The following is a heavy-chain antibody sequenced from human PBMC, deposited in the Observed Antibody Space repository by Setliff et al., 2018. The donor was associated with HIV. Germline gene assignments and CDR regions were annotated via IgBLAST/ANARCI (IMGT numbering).Heavy chain of an antibody. V-gene: IGHV3-7*01. CDR2: IKEDGSET. J-gene: IGHJ4*02. CDR3: ARDRIESALNY. D-gene: IGHD3-16*01. Sequence: GGSLRLSCAASGFAFSDYWMSWVRQAPGKGLEWVANIKEDGSETYYVDSVEGRFTISRDNAKNSLYLQMNSLRAEDTAVYYCARDRIESALNYWGQGTLVTVSS. CDR1: GFAFSDYW.